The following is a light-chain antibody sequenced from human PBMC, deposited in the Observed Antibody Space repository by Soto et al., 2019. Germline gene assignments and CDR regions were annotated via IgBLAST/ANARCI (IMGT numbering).Light chain of an antibody. Sequence: EIVMTQSPATLSVSPGERATLSCRASQSVGRNLAWYQQKPGQAPRLLIYGASTRATGIPARFSGSGSGTEFTLSISSMQSEDVAMYSWQQYNHWPPLTFGGGTKVEIK. J-gene: IGKJ4*01. CDR1: QSVGRN. CDR2: GAS. V-gene: IGKV3-15*01. CDR3: QQYNHWPPLT.